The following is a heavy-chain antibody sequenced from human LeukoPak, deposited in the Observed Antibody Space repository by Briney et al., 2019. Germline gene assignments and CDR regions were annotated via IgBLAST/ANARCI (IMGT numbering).Heavy chain of an antibody. CDR2: IYYSGST. Sequence: KSSETLSLTCTVSGGSISSSSYYWGWIRQPPGKGLEWIGSIYYSGSTYYNPSLKSRVTISVDTSKNQFSLKLSSMTAADTAVYYCARHPNAAVVQIDYWGQGTLVTVSS. V-gene: IGHV4-39*01. CDR1: GGSISSSSYY. D-gene: IGHD2-15*01. J-gene: IGHJ4*02. CDR3: ARHPNAAVVQIDY.